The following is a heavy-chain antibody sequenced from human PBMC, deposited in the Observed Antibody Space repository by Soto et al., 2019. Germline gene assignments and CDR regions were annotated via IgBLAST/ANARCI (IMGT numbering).Heavy chain of an antibody. CDR1: GGTFSSYT. D-gene: IGHD6-25*01. CDR3: ARVAYSSGWPAEYFQH. J-gene: IGHJ1*01. V-gene: IGHV1-69*02. CDR2: IIPILGIA. Sequence: QVQLVQSGAEVKKPGSSVKVSCKASGGTFSSYTISWVRQAPGQGLEWMGRIIPILGIANHAQKFQGRVTITADKSTSTAYMELSSLRSEDTAVYYCARVAYSSGWPAEYFQHWGQGTLVTVSS.